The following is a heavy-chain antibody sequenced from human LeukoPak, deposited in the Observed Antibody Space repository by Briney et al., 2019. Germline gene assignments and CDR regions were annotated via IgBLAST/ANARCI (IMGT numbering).Heavy chain of an antibody. CDR3: AELGITMIGGV. Sequence: GGSLRLSCAASGFTFRSYAMHWVRQAPGKGLEWVAVISYDGSNKYYADSVKGRFTISRDNSKNTLYLQMNSLRAEDTAVYYCAELGITMIGGVRGKGTTVTISS. J-gene: IGHJ6*04. D-gene: IGHD3-10*02. CDR1: GFTFRSYA. V-gene: IGHV3-30*04. CDR2: ISYDGSNK.